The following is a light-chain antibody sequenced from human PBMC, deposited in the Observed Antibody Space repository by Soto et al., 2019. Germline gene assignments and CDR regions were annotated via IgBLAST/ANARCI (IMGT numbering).Light chain of an antibody. CDR1: QGIRNY. J-gene: IGKJ3*01. CDR3: QKYSSVPV. V-gene: IGKV1-27*01. Sequence: DIQMTQSPTSLSASVGDRVTITCRASQGIRNYVAWYQQIPGKAPKLLIYAASTLQSGVPSRFSDSGSGTDFTLTINGLQPEDVATYSCQKYSSVPVFGPGTKVEIK. CDR2: AAS.